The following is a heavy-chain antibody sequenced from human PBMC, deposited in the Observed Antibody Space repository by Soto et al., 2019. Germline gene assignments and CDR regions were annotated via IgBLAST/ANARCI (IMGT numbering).Heavy chain of an antibody. D-gene: IGHD6-6*01. CDR2: IYYNGST. J-gene: IGHJ4*02. CDR3: AREYSNSQEAFDF. CDR1: GVSVNSDYYY. V-gene: IGHV4-61*03. Sequence: SETLSLTCTVSGVSVNSDYYYWSWIRQPPGKGLEWIGYIYYNGSTTYNPSLKSRVTISLDTSRNHFSLSLSSVTAADTAVFYCAREYSNSQEAFDFLGRGTLVTLSS.